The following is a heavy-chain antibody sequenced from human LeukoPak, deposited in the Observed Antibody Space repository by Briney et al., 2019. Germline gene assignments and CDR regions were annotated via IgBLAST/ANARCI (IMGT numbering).Heavy chain of an antibody. D-gene: IGHD1-14*01. V-gene: IGHV3-30*04. CDR2: ISYDGSNK. Sequence: GSLRLSCAASGFTFSSYEMNWVRQAPGKGLEWVAIISYDGSNKYYVDSVKGRFTISRDNSKNTLYLQLNSQRREDTAMYYCARDEPTAFDIWGQGTMVTVSS. CDR3: ARDEPTAFDI. CDR1: GFTFSSYE. J-gene: IGHJ3*02.